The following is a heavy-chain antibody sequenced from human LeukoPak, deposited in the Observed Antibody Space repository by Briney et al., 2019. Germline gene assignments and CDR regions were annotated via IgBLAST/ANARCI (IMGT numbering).Heavy chain of an antibody. CDR3: SRQVVGNDY. J-gene: IGHJ4*02. Sequence: TSETLSLTCAVYGESSFSSYYWSWIRQTPGGALEWIGEINHSGYTNYNPSLKSRVTLPIDTSKNQFSLRLNSVTAADTAVYYCSRQVVGNDYWGQGTLVTVSS. D-gene: IGHD3-22*01. CDR2: INHSGYT. CDR1: GESSFSSYY. V-gene: IGHV4-34*01.